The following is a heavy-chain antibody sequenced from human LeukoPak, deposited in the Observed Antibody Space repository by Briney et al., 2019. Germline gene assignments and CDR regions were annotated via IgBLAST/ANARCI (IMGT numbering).Heavy chain of an antibody. V-gene: IGHV4-59*01. Sequence: PSETLSLTCTVSGGSTSSYYWSWIRQPPGKGLEWIGYIYYSGSTNYNPSLKSRVTISVGTSKNQFSLKLSSVTAADTAVYYCARAVPMTTVTLNWFDPWGQGTLVTVSS. CDR2: IYYSGST. CDR3: ARAVPMTTVTLNWFDP. CDR1: GGSTSSYY. J-gene: IGHJ5*02. D-gene: IGHD4-17*01.